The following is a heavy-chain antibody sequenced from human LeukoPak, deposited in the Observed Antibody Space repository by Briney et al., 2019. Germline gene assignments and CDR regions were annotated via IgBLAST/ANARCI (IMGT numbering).Heavy chain of an antibody. CDR2: ITSSGSYI. J-gene: IGHJ6*03. Sequence: KTGGSLRLSCAASAFSFSNYNMNWVRQAPGKGLEWVSSITSSGSYIYYADSVKGRFTISRDNAKNSLYLQLNSLRAEDTAVYYCARDIIGVVPAAIVAVSPYYYMDVWGKGTTVTISS. V-gene: IGHV3-21*01. CDR3: ARDIIGVVPAAIVAVSPYYYMDV. CDR1: AFSFSNYN. D-gene: IGHD2-2*01.